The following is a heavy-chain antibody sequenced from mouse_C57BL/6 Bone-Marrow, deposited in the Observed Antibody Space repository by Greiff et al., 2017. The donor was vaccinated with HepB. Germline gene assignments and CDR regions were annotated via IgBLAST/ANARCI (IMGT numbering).Heavy chain of an antibody. V-gene: IGHV14-4*01. D-gene: IGHD1-1*01. CDR2: IDPENGDT. J-gene: IGHJ1*03. CDR3: TTTVVARDWYFDV. Sequence: EVKVEESGAELVRPGASVKLSCTASGFNIKDDYMHWVKQRPEQGLEWIGWIDPENGDTEYASKFQGKATITADTSSNTAYLQLSSLTSEDTAVYYCTTTVVARDWYFDVWGTGTTVTVSS. CDR1: GFNIKDDY.